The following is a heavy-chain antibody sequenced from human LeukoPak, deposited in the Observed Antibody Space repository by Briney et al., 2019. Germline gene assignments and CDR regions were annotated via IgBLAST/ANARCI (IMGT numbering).Heavy chain of an antibody. V-gene: IGHV3-7*01. Sequence: GGSLRLSCAASGFTFSTFWMSWVRQAPGKGLEWVANIKQDGEENFYVDSVKGRFTISRDNAKNSLYLQMNSLRAEDTAVYYCAKAGQWLPYYFDYWGQGTLVTVSS. D-gene: IGHD6-19*01. CDR3: AKAGQWLPYYFDY. J-gene: IGHJ4*02. CDR1: GFTFSTFW. CDR2: IKQDGEEN.